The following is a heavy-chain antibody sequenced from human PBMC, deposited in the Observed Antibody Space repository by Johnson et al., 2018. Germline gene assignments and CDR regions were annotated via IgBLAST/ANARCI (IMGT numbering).Heavy chain of an antibody. CDR3: ARYSSSRADYYYMDV. V-gene: IGHV4-59*01. CDR2: MFYTGTT. J-gene: IGHJ6*03. Sequence: QVQLQESGPGLVKPSETLSLTCTVSGASISSYYWSWIRQPPGKGLEWIGSMFYTGTTNYNPSLKSRITMSVDTSKNQFSLKLSSVTAADPAVYYGARYSSSRADYYYMDVWGKGTTVTVSS. D-gene: IGHD6-13*01. CDR1: GASISSYY.